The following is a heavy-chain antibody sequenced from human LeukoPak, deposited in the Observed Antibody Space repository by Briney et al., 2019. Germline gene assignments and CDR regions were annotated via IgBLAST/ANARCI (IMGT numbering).Heavy chain of an antibody. CDR3: ARAPITDSSGWYYFDY. V-gene: IGHV4-59*12. J-gene: IGHJ4*02. CDR1: GGSISSYY. CDR2: IYYSGST. D-gene: IGHD6-19*01. Sequence: PSETLSLTCTVSGGSISSYYWSWIRQPPGKGLEWIGYIYYSGSTNYNPSLKSRVTISVDTSKNQFSLKLSSVTAADTAVYYCARAPITDSSGWYYFDYWGQGTLVTVSS.